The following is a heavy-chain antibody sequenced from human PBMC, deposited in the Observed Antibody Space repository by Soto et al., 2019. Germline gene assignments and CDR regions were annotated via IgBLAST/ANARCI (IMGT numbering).Heavy chain of an antibody. D-gene: IGHD2-2*01. CDR1: GYTFTSYG. V-gene: IGHV1-18*04. Sequence: ASVKVSCKASGYTFTSYGISWVRQAPGQGLEWMGWISAYNGNTNYAQKLQGRVTMTTDTSTSTAYMELRSLRSDDTAVYYCARQYCSSTSCSWFDPWGQGTLVTVS. CDR3: ARQYCSSTSCSWFDP. J-gene: IGHJ5*02. CDR2: ISAYNGNT.